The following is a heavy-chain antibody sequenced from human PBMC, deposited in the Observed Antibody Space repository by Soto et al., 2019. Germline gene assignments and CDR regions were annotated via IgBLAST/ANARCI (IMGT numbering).Heavy chain of an antibody. D-gene: IGHD3-10*01. V-gene: IGHV4-59*08. CDR3: ARLMANGSGSYSSSYYYYYYGMDV. CDR1: GGSISSYY. Sequence: TLSLTCTVSGGSISSYYWSWIRQPPGKGLEWIGYIYYSGSTNYNPSLKSRVTISVDTSKNQFSLKLSSVTAADTAVYYCARLMANGSGSYSSSYYYYYYGMDVWGQGTTVTVSS. J-gene: IGHJ6*02. CDR2: IYYSGST.